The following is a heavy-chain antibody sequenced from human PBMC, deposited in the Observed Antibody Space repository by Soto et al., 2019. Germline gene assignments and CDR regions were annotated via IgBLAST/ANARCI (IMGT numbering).Heavy chain of an antibody. Sequence: GGSLRLSCAASGFTFSSYWMHWVRQVPGKGLVWVSRIHFDGSTTHYADSVKGRFTISRDNAKNTLYLQMNSLRAEDTAVYYCARPQVGATIDYWGQGTLVTVSS. CDR3: ARPQVGATIDY. D-gene: IGHD1-26*01. V-gene: IGHV3-74*01. CDR2: IHFDGSTT. CDR1: GFTFSSYW. J-gene: IGHJ4*02.